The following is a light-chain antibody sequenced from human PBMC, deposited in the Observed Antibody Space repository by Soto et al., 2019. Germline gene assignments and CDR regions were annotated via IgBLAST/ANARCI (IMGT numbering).Light chain of an antibody. V-gene: IGKV3-20*01. J-gene: IGKJ5*01. CDR1: QSVDSNY. CDR2: GAS. Sequence: EIVLTQSTGNLSLSPGEEATLSCRASQSVDSNYLAWYQQKPGQAPRLIIYGASGRADGIPHRFSGSGFGTDFTLTISKVEPEDFAVYYCQQYGTPRSVTFGQGTRLEIK. CDR3: QQYGTPRSVT.